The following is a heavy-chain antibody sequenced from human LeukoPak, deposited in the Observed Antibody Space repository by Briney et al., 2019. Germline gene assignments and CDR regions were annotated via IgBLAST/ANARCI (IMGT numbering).Heavy chain of an antibody. CDR1: GYTFTSYY. Sequence: GASVKVSCKASGYTFTSYYMHWVRQASGQGLEWMGIINPSGGSTSYAQKFQGRVTMTRDMSTSTVYMELSSLRSEDTAVYYCARDRPNWGFDYWGQGTLVTVSS. J-gene: IGHJ4*02. V-gene: IGHV1-46*01. CDR3: ARDRPNWGFDY. CDR2: INPSGGST. D-gene: IGHD7-27*01.